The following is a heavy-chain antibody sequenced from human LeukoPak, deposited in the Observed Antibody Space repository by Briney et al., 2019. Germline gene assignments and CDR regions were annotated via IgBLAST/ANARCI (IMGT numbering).Heavy chain of an antibody. V-gene: IGHV4-34*01. J-gene: IGHJ4*02. CDR1: GGSFSGYY. D-gene: IGHD3-22*01. CDR3: ARGGLGYYDSSGYYPKYYFDY. CDR2: INHSGST. Sequence: SETLSLTCAVYGGSFSGYYWSWIRQPPGKGLEWIGEINHSGSTNYNPSLKSRVTISVDTSKNRFSLKLSSVTAADTAVYYCARGGLGYYDSSGYYPKYYFDYWGQGTLVTVSS.